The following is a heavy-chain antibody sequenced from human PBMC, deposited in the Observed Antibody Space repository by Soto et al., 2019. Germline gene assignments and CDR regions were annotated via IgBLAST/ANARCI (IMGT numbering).Heavy chain of an antibody. Sequence: SETLSLTCSVFGGYSGDGGGYRILIRKNAEKGLEWIGYIYYSGSTYYNPSLKSRVTISVDTSKNQFSLKLSSVTAADTAVYYCARVRIAAAGTIIVFDYWGQGTLVTVSS. CDR2: IYYSGST. J-gene: IGHJ4*02. V-gene: IGHV4-31*03. CDR1: GGYSGDGGGY. CDR3: ARVRIAAAGTIIVFDY. D-gene: IGHD6-13*01.